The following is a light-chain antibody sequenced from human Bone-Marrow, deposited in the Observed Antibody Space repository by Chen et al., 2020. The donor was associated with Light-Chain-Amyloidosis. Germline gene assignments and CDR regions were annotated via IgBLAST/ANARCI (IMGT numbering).Light chain of an antibody. CDR1: QDISNY. J-gene: IGKJ1*01. CDR3: QKYNSAPRT. CDR2: AAS. Sequence: DIQMTQSPSSLSASVGDRVTLTCRASQDISNYLAWYQQKPGKAPKLLIYAASALQSGVPSRFRGSGSGSGTDVTLTINSLQPEDVATYYCQKYNSAPRTFGQGTKVEIK. V-gene: IGKV1-27*01.